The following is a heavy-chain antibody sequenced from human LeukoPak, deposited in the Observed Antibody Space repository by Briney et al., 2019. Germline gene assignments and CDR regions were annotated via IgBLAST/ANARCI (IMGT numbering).Heavy chain of an antibody. CDR3: ARPRSTESGSYNWFDP. J-gene: IGHJ5*02. CDR2: IIPFVGST. Sequence: SVKVSCKASGGTLSSYPISWIRQAPGQGLELMGRIIPFVGSTNYAPRFQGRVTITADKDTTTAYMELSGLTSEDTAVYYCARPRSTESGSYNWFDPWGQGTLVTVSS. V-gene: IGHV1-69*08. CDR1: GGTLSSYP. D-gene: IGHD1-26*01.